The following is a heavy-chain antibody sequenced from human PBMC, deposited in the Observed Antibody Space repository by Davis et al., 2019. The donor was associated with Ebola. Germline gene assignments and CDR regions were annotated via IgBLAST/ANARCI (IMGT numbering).Heavy chain of an antibody. V-gene: IGHV1-18*01. CDR2: VSGNNGKT. J-gene: IGHJ3*02. D-gene: IGHD2-2*01. CDR3: AREIGVAVPGVMKDAFDI. Sequence: ASVKVSCKASGGTFSNYAISWVRQAPGQGLEWMGWVSGNNGKTDYAQKFQGRVTMTTDTSTSTAYMELRSLTSDDTAVYYCAREIGVAVPGVMKDAFDIWGQGTVVTVSS. CDR1: GGTFSNYA.